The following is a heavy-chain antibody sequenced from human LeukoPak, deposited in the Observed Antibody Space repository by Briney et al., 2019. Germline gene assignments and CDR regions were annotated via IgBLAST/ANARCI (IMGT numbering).Heavy chain of an antibody. CDR1: GGSISSSSYY. V-gene: IGHV4-39*01. J-gene: IGHJ5*02. CDR2: IYYSGRT. CDR3: ARQGRYSYGPVNWFDP. D-gene: IGHD5-18*01. Sequence: SETLSLTCSVSGGSISSSSYYWGWIRQPPGKGLEWTGSIYYSGRTYYNASLKSPVTISVDTSKNHFSLKLSSVTAADTAVYYCARQGRYSYGPVNWFDPWGQGTLVTVSS.